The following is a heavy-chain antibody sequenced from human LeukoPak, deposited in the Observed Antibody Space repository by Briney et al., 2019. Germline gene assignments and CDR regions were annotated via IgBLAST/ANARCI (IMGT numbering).Heavy chain of an antibody. CDR2: SYPGDSDT. CDR1: GYTFKHYW. Sequence: GESLKISCQASGYTFKHYWIGWVRQMPGKGLEWMGISYPGDSDTRYSPSFQGQVIISADKSIDTAYLQWSSLKASDTAIYYCARPSRHGAMDDYWGQGTLVTVSS. D-gene: IGHD4/OR15-4a*01. CDR3: ARPSRHGAMDDY. J-gene: IGHJ4*02. V-gene: IGHV5-51*01.